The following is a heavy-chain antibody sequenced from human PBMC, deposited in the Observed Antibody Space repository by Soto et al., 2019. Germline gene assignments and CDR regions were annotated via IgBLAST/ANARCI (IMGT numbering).Heavy chain of an antibody. D-gene: IGHD6-13*01. J-gene: IGHJ6*02. Sequence: SETLSLTCAVSGDSIISSNWWTWVRQPPGKGLEWIGDIYHTGITNLVDKSKNQFSLKLTSVTAADTAVYYCARYSASGLYYYFGMDDWGQGTTVTVSS. CDR2: IYHTGIT. V-gene: IGHV4-4*02. CDR1: GDSIISSNW. CDR3: ARYSASGLYYYFGMDD.